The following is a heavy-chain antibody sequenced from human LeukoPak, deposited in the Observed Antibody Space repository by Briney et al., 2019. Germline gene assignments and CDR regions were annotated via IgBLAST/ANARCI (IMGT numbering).Heavy chain of an antibody. Sequence: SETLSPTCAVYGGSFSGYYWSWIRQPPGKGLEWIGEINHSGSTNYNPSLKSRVTISVDTSKNQFSLKLSSVTAADTAVYYCARRTYSSGLRPWFDPWGQGTLVTVSS. J-gene: IGHJ5*02. CDR1: GGSFSGYY. D-gene: IGHD6-19*01. CDR2: INHSGST. CDR3: ARRTYSSGLRPWFDP. V-gene: IGHV4-34*01.